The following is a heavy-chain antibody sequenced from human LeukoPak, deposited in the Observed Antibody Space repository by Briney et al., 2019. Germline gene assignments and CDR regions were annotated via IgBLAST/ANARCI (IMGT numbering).Heavy chain of an antibody. J-gene: IGHJ4*02. CDR3: ARRDNYYDSSGYSDY. D-gene: IGHD3-22*01. CDR2: IYYSGST. V-gene: IGHV4-59*08. CDR1: GGSISSYY. Sequence: SETLSLTCTVSGGSISSYYWSWVRQPPGKGLEWIGYIYYSGSTNYNPSLKSRVTISVDTSKNQFSLKLSSVTAADTAVYYCARRDNYYDSSGYSDYWGQGTLVTVSS.